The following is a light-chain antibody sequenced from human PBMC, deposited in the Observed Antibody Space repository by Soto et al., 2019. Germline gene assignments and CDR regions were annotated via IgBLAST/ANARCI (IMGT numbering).Light chain of an antibody. CDR3: QQRSNWPKLT. Sequence: EIVLTQSPATLSLSPGERVTLSCRASQSVSSYLDWYQQKPGQAPRLLIYDASNRATGIPARFSGSGAGTDFTLPISSLEPEDFAVYYCQQRSNWPKLTFGGGTKVEIK. J-gene: IGKJ4*01. V-gene: IGKV3-11*01. CDR1: QSVSSY. CDR2: DAS.